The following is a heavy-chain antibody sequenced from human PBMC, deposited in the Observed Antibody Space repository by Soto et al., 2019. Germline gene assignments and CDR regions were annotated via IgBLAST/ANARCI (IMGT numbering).Heavy chain of an antibody. CDR3: AALPSASSGYNFRDYVSDV. J-gene: IGHJ6*02. V-gene: IGHV1-24*01. CDR1: GYTLTEFS. Sequence: ASVKVSCKVSGYTLTEFSIHWVRQAPGQGLEWMGRFDPEDGEAIYAQKFQGRVTMTEDTSAETAYMELSSLRSEDTAMYYCAALPSASSGYNFRDYVSDVWGQ. D-gene: IGHD3-22*01. CDR2: FDPEDGEA.